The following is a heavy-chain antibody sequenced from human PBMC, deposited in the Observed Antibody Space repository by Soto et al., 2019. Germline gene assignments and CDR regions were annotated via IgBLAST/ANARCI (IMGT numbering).Heavy chain of an antibody. CDR1: GFTFSNYG. CDR3: AKDGYTYGCADF. V-gene: IGHV3-30*18. D-gene: IGHD5-18*01. J-gene: IGHJ4*02. CDR2: ISSDGSNK. Sequence: QVQLVESGGGVVQPGRSLRLSCAASGFTFSNYGMHWLRQAPGKGLAWVALISSDGSNKYYADSVKGRFTISRDNSKNTLYLQMNSLRAEDTAVYSCAKDGYTYGCADFWGQGTLVTVSS.